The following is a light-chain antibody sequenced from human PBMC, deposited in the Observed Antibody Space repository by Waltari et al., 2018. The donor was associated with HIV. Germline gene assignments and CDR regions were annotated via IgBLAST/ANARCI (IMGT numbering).Light chain of an antibody. CDR2: GKN. Sequence: SSDLSQDPAVSVALGQTVRITCQGYSLRNYYASWYQQKPGQAPILVIFGKNKRPSGIPDRFSGSNSGNTASLTITGAQAEDEADYYCNSRDSSDNHVFGGGTKVTV. J-gene: IGLJ3*02. CDR1: SLRNYY. CDR3: NSRDSSDNHV. V-gene: IGLV3-19*01.